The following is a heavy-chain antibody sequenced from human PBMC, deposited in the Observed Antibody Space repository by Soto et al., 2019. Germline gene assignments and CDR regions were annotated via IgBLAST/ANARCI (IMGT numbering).Heavy chain of an antibody. V-gene: IGHV3-11*05. CDR3: ARDNGGTFDY. D-gene: IGHD2-8*01. CDR1: GFTFSDYY. Sequence: QVQLVESGGGLVKPGGSLRLSCAASGFTFSDYYMAWIRQAPGKGLEWVSYISSSSTSTNYADSVRGRFTISRDDAKNSLYLKMNSLRGEDTAVYYCARDNGGTFDYWGQGTLVTVSS. CDR2: ISSSSTST. J-gene: IGHJ4*02.